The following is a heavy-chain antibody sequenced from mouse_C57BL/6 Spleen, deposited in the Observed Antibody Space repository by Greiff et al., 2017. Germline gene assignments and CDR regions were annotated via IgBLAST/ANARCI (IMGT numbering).Heavy chain of an antibody. CDR2: ISSGGDYI. Sequence: EVKLMESGEGLVKPGGSLKLSCAASGFTFSSYAMSWVRQTPEQRLEWVAYISSGGDYIYYADTVKGRFTISRDNARNTLYLQMSSLKSEDTAMDYCTSSYSNSLGAMDYWGQGTSVTVSS. CDR1: GFTFSSYA. D-gene: IGHD2-5*01. CDR3: TSSYSNSLGAMDY. V-gene: IGHV5-9-1*02. J-gene: IGHJ4*01.